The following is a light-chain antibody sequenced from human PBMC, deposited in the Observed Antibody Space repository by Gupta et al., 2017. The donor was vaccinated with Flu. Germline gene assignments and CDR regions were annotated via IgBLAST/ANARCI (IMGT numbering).Light chain of an antibody. Sequence: DIVMTQSPDSLAVSLGERATIDCKSSQNILYISNNKNYLAWYQQKPGQPPKLLIYRASTRESGVPDRFRGSGSGRDFTLTISNLQAEDVAVYYCQQYFGIPYSFGQGTKLEIK. J-gene: IGKJ2*03. CDR1: QNILYISNNKNY. CDR3: QQYFGIPYS. V-gene: IGKV4-1*01. CDR2: RAS.